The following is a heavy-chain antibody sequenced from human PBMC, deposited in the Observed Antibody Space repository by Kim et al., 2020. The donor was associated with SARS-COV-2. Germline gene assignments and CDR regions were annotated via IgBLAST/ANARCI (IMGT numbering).Heavy chain of an antibody. J-gene: IGHJ6*02. Sequence: GGSLRLSCAASGFTFSSYGMHWVRQAPGKGLEWVAVISYDGSNKYYVDSVKGRFTISRDNSKNTLYLQMNSLRAEDTAVYYCARSFIAAAGDIVGATRRYYYYGMDVWGQGTTVTVSS. D-gene: IGHD1-26*01. CDR3: ARSFIAAAGDIVGATRRYYYYGMDV. CDR1: GFTFSSYG. V-gene: IGHV3-33*05. CDR2: ISYDGSNK.